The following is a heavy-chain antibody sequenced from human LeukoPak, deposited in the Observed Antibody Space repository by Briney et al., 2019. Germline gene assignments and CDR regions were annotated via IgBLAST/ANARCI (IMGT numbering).Heavy chain of an antibody. CDR3: ARQGRNYDILTGYRNGGWFDP. CDR2: IYHNGNT. V-gene: IGHV4-4*02. D-gene: IGHD3-9*01. Sequence: SGTLSLTCTISGGSVSSSNWRGWIRQPPGKVLEWIGEIYHNGNTGYNPSLKSRVTISVDKSKNQFSLSLTSVTAADTAVYYCARQGRNYDILTGYRNGGWFDPWGQGTLVTVSS. J-gene: IGHJ5*02. CDR1: GGSVSSSNW.